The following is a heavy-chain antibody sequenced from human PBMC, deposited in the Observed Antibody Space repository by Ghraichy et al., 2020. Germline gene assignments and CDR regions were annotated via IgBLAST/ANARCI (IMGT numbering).Heavy chain of an antibody. Sequence: SETLSLTCTVSGGSISSYYWSWIRQPPGKGLEWIGYIYYSGSTNYNPSLKSRVTISVDTSKNQFSLKLSSVTAADTAVYYCARHMLPLGGDFDYWGQGTLVTVSS. CDR1: GGSISSYY. D-gene: IGHD3-16*01. V-gene: IGHV4-59*08. CDR2: IYYSGST. J-gene: IGHJ4*02. CDR3: ARHMLPLGGDFDY.